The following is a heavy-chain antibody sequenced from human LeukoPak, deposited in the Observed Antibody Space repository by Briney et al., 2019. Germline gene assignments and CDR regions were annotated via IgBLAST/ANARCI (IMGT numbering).Heavy chain of an antibody. CDR3: ARGLGSSWYLSYMDV. J-gene: IGHJ6*03. CDR2: IIPIFGTA. D-gene: IGHD6-13*01. V-gene: IGHV1-69*13. CDR1: GYTFTGYY. Sequence: ASVKVSCKASGYTFTGYYMHWVRQAPGQGLEWMGGIIPIFGTANYAQKFQGRVTITADESTSTAYMELSSVRSEDTAVYYCARGLGSSWYLSYMDVWGKGTTVTISS.